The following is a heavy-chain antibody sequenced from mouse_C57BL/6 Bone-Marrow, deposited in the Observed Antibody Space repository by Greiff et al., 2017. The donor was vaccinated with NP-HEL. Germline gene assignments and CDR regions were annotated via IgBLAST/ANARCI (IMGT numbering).Heavy chain of an antibody. CDR1: GYTFTSYW. J-gene: IGHJ4*01. D-gene: IGHD2-4*01. V-gene: IGHV1-7*01. CDR3: ARRRLYYDYDRAMDY. CDR2: INPSSGYT. Sequence: QVQLQQSGAELAKPGASVKLSCKASGYTFTSYWMHWVKQRPGPGLEWIGYINPSSGYTKYNQKFQDKATLTADKSSSTAYMQLSSLTYEDSAVDYCARRRLYYDYDRAMDYWGQGTSVTVSS.